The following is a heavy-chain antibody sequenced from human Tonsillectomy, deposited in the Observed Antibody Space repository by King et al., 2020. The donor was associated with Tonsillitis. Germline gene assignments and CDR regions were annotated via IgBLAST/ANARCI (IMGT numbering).Heavy chain of an antibody. J-gene: IGHJ6*03. D-gene: IGHD5-18*01. CDR1: GFSFSSNA. Sequence: VQLVESGGGVVQPGRSLRLSCAASGFSFSSNAMHWVRQTPDKGLQGVAVISYDGSNKYYADSVKGRFTVSRDNSKNTLYLQMNSLRADDTAVDYCARDPDGIQLWSDNMDVWGKGTTVTVSS. V-gene: IGHV3-30*01. CDR2: ISYDGSNK. CDR3: ARDPDGIQLWSDNMDV.